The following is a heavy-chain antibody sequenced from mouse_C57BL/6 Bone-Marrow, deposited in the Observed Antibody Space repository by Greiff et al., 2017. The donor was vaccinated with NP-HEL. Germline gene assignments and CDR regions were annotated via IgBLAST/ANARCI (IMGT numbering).Heavy chain of an antibody. J-gene: IGHJ4*01. CDR1: GYAFSSSW. CDR3: ARRDYYGSSVYYAMDY. Sequence: QVQLQQSGPELVKPGASVKISCKASGYAFSSSWMNWVKQRPGKGLEWIGRIYPGDGDTNYNGKFKGKATLTADKSSSTAYMQLSSLTSEDSAVYFCARRDYYGSSVYYAMDYWGQGTSVTVSS. V-gene: IGHV1-82*01. D-gene: IGHD1-1*01. CDR2: IYPGDGDT.